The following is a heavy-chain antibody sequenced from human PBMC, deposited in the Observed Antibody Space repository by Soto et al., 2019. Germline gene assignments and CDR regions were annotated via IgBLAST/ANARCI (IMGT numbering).Heavy chain of an antibody. D-gene: IGHD3-22*01. CDR2: ISSSSSTI. J-gene: IGHJ4*02. Sequence: EVQLVESGGGLVQPGGSLRLSCAASGFTFSSYSMNWVRQAPGKGLEWVSYISSSSSTIYYADSVKGRFTISRDNAKNSLSLQMNSLRDEDTAVYYCARGNYYDSSGYTPLDYWGQGTLVTVSS. V-gene: IGHV3-48*02. CDR3: ARGNYYDSSGYTPLDY. CDR1: GFTFSSYS.